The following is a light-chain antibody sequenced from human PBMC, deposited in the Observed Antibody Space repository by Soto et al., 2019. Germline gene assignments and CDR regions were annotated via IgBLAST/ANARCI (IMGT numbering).Light chain of an antibody. Sequence: QSVLTQPASVSGSPGQSITISCTGTSSDVGGYNYVSWYQQHPGKAPKLMIYDVSNRPSGVSNRFSGSKSGNTASLTISGLQAEDEADYYCSSYKSCLYVFGTGTKVTDL. CDR2: DVS. CDR1: SSDVGGYNY. CDR3: SSYKSCLYV. V-gene: IGLV2-14*01. J-gene: IGLJ1*01.